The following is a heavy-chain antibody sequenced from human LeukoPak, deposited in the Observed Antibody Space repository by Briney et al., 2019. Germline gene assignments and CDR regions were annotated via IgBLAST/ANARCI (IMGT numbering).Heavy chain of an antibody. CDR2: IFDSGRI. Sequence: PSETLSLTCAVSGGSIRSSTWWNWVRRPPGKGLEWIGEIFDSGRINYNPSLKSRVTISVDKSKNQFSLTLSSMTAADTAIYYCSTGPPEYWDQGTLVTVSS. J-gene: IGHJ4*02. D-gene: IGHD2/OR15-2a*01. V-gene: IGHV4-4*02. CDR1: GGSIRSSTW. CDR3: STGPPEY.